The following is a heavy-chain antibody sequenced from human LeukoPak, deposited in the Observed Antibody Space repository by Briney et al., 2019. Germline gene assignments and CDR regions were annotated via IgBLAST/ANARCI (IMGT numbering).Heavy chain of an antibody. CDR3: ARDLWGIAVAGIP. CDR2: ISWNSGSI. D-gene: IGHD6-19*01. V-gene: IGHV3-9*01. CDR1: GFIFNNYA. J-gene: IGHJ5*02. Sequence: GGSLRLSCAGSGFIFNNYAMHWVRQPPGMGLEWVSGISWNSGSIDYADSVKGRFTISRDNAKNSLYLQMNSLRAEDTAVYYCARDLWGIAVAGIPWGQGTLVTVSS.